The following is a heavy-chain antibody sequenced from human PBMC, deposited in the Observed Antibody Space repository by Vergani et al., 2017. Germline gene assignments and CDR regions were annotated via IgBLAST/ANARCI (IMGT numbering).Heavy chain of an antibody. D-gene: IGHD3-10*01. CDR3: ARSLSTGVDAFDI. J-gene: IGHJ3*02. CDR2: IYYSGST. Sequence: QLQLQESGPGLVKPSETLSLTCTVSGGSISSSSYYWGWIRQPPGKGLEWIGSIYYSGSTYYNPSLKSRVTISVDTSKNQFSLKLSSVTAADTAVYYCARSLSTGVDAFDIWGQGTMVTVSS. CDR1: GGSISSSSYY. V-gene: IGHV4-39*07.